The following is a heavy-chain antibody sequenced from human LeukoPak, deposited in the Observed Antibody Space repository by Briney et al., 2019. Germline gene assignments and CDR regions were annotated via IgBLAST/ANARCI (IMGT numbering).Heavy chain of an antibody. D-gene: IGHD1-26*01. Sequence: GGSLRLSCTASGFTFGDYAMSWVRQAPGKGLEWVGFIRSKAYGGTTEYAASVKGRFTISRDDSKSIAYLQMNSLKTEDTAVYYCTRSPWWEPPGRFDYWGQGTLVTVSS. CDR2: IRSKAYGGTT. CDR3: TRSPWWEPPGRFDY. J-gene: IGHJ4*02. V-gene: IGHV3-49*04. CDR1: GFTFGDYA.